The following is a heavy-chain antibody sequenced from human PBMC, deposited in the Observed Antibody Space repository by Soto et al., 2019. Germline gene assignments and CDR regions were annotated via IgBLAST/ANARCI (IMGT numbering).Heavy chain of an antibody. CDR1: GGSLSANGVA. CDR2: TYYRSKWCS. J-gene: IGHJ4*02. V-gene: IGHV6-1*01. CDR3: ARGAYSAFDY. D-gene: IGHD2-21*01. Sequence: PSQTLSLTCAISGGSLSANGVAWNWLRQSPSRGLEWLGRTYYRSKWCSHYAVSVQSRISVNPDTSRNQFSLQLNSVTPEDTAVYYCARGAYSAFDYWGQGSLVTVSS.